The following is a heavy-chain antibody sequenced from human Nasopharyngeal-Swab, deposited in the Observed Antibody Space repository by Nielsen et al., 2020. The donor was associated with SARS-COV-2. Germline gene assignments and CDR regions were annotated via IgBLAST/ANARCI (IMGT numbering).Heavy chain of an antibody. CDR2: ISGSGEST. CDR1: GFTFSTYD. D-gene: IGHD2-21*01. Sequence: GESLKISCAASGFTFSTYDMSWVRQAPGKGLERVSGISGSGESTHYADSVKGRFTISRDNSKNTLYLQMNSLRAEDTAVYYCVKGPPAVIHYFDYWGQGTLVTVSS. CDR3: VKGPPAVIHYFDY. J-gene: IGHJ4*02. V-gene: IGHV3-23*01.